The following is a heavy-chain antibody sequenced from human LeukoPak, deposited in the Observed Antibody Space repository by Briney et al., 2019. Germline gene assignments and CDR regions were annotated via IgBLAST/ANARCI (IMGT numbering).Heavy chain of an antibody. V-gene: IGHV1-2*06. Sequence: ASVKVSCKASGYTFTGYYMHWVRQAPGQGLEWMGRINPNSGGTNYAQKFQGRVTMTRDTSISTAYMELSSLRSEDTAVYYCARPYSGSYFGYWGQGTLVTVSS. D-gene: IGHD1-26*01. CDR3: ARPYSGSYFGY. J-gene: IGHJ4*02. CDR1: GYTFTGYY. CDR2: INPNSGGT.